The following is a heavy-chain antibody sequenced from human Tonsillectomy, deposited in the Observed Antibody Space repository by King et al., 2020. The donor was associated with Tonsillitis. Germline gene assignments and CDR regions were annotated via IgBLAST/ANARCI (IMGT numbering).Heavy chain of an antibody. CDR3: ATATVWGVIDI. V-gene: IGHV3-7*04. CDR2: INQHGSEK. Sequence: QLVQSGGGLAQPGGSLRLSCAASGFIFSNYWMSWVRQAPGKGLEWVANINQHGSEKYYVDSVKGRFTISRDNAQNSLYLEMNSLRAEDTAIYYCATATVWGVIDIWGQGTMVTVSS. D-gene: IGHD3-10*01. J-gene: IGHJ3*02. CDR1: GFIFSNYW.